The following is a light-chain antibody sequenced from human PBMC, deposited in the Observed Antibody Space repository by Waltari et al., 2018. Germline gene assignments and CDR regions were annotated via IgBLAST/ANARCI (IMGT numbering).Light chain of an antibody. CDR2: AAS. CDR1: RDISRH. Sequence: DIQLTQSPSSLSVFVGDRVTITCRASRDISRHLNWYQQKPGKAPKLLIYAASNLEVGVPSRFGGSGSGTDFSFTISSLQPEEIATYYCQQYDDLPITFGPGTKVDIK. J-gene: IGKJ3*01. V-gene: IGKV1-33*01. CDR3: QQYDDLPIT.